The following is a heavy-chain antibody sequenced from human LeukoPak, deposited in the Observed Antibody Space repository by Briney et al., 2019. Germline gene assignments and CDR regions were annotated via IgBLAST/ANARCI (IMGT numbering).Heavy chain of an antibody. CDR2: MTEYGTEI. Sequence: PGGSLRLSCASGLMFSGFSMSWVRQTPGKGLEWVAKMTEYGTEIFYVDSVKGRFTISRDNAKNLLYLQMNSLRVEDTAVYYCARPRGCGSATCNNFDYWGQGTLVTVSS. V-gene: IGHV3-7*01. D-gene: IGHD2-15*01. CDR3: ARPRGCGSATCNNFDY. J-gene: IGHJ4*02. CDR1: GLMFSGFS.